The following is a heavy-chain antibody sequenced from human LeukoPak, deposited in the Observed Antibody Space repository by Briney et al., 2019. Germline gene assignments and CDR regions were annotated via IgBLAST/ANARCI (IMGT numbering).Heavy chain of an antibody. V-gene: IGHV4-38-2*02. D-gene: IGHD3-22*01. CDR2: IYHSGST. Sequence: SETLSLTCTVSGYSISSGYYWGWIRQPPGKGLEWIGSIYHSGSTYYNPSLKSRVTISVDTSKNQFSLKLSSVTAADTAVYYCARADTYYYDSSGYYGIGYFDYWGQGTLVTVSS. J-gene: IGHJ4*02. CDR3: ARADTYYYDSSGYYGIGYFDY. CDR1: GYSISSGYY.